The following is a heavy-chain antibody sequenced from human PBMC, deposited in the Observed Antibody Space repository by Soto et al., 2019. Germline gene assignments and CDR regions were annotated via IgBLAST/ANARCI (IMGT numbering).Heavy chain of an antibody. CDR1: GYTFTSYD. Sequence: GASVKVSCKASGYTFTSYDINWVRQATGQGLEWMGWMNPNSGNTGYAQKFQGRVTMTRNTSISTAYMELSSLRSVDTATYYCAHLNTRGYYFDYWGQGALVTVSS. J-gene: IGHJ4*02. V-gene: IGHV1-8*01. CDR2: MNPNSGNT. CDR3: AHLNTRGYYFDY.